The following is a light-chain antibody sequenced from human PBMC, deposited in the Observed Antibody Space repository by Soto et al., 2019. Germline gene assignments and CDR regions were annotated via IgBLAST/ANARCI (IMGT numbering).Light chain of an antibody. J-gene: IGLJ2*01. CDR1: SSDVGGYNY. CDR2: DVS. V-gene: IGLV2-11*01. Sequence: QSALTQPRSVSGSPGQSVTISCAGTSSDVGGYNYVSWYQQHPGKAPKLMIFDVSKRPSGVPDRFSGSKSGNTASLTISGLQADDEADYYCCSYAGSYTHVVFGGGTKVTVL. CDR3: CSYAGSYTHVV.